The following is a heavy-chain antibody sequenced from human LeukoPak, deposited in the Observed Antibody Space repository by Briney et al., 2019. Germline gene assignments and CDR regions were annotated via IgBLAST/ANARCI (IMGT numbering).Heavy chain of an antibody. CDR3: ASTARQSYFDY. CDR2: IHNDGSAT. Sequence: GGSLRLSCAASGFSFSTSWMHWVRQAPGKGLVWVSRIHNDGSATNYADSVKGRFTISRDNAKNTLYLQMSNLRDEDAAVYFCASTARQSYFDYWGQGILVTVSS. CDR1: GFSFSTSW. D-gene: IGHD3-16*01. J-gene: IGHJ4*02. V-gene: IGHV3-74*01.